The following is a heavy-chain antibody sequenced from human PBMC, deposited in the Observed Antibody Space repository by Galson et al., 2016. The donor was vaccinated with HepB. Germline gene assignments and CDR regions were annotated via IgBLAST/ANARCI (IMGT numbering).Heavy chain of an antibody. J-gene: IGHJ5*02. CDR1: GFAFSSHW. Sequence: SLRLSCAASGFAFSSHWMHWVRQDLGKGLVWVSRINRDGTISNYADSVKGRFTISRDNAKNTLYLQMNSLRAEDTAVYFCVRDHSVVPTTAYNWFDPWAGEPWSPSPQ. V-gene: IGHV3-74*01. CDR3: VRDHSVVPTTAYNWFDP. CDR2: INRDGTIS. D-gene: IGHD4-23*01.